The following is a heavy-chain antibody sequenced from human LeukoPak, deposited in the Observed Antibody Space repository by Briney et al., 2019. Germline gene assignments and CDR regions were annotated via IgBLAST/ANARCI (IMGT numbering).Heavy chain of an antibody. V-gene: IGHV3-48*01. D-gene: IGHD3-22*01. CDR2: ISSSSSTI. CDR1: GFTFSSYS. Sequence: GGSPRLSCAASGFTFSSYSMNWVRQAPGKGLEWVSYISSSSSTIYYADSVKGRFTISRDNAKNSLYLQMNSLRAEDTAVYYCASDSYYYDSSGSAIQTRFDYWGQGTLVTVSS. J-gene: IGHJ4*02. CDR3: ASDSYYYDSSGSAIQTRFDY.